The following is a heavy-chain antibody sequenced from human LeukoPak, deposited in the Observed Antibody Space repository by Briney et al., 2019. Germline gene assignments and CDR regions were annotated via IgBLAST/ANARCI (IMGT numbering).Heavy chain of an antibody. Sequence: PGGSLRLSCAASGFTFSSYAMSWVRQAPWKGLEWVSTISASDDSTFYADSVKGRFTISRDNSKNTLYLQMNSLRAEDTAVYFCAKDLYGDYVGDYWGQGTLVTVSS. D-gene: IGHD4-17*01. CDR3: AKDLYGDYVGDY. CDR2: ISASDDST. J-gene: IGHJ4*02. CDR1: GFTFSSYA. V-gene: IGHV3-23*01.